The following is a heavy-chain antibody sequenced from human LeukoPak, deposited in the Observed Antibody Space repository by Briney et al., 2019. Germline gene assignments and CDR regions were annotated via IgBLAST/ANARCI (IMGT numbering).Heavy chain of an antibody. CDR1: GFTFSSYS. CDR2: ISSSSSSI. Sequence: GGSLRLSCAASGFTFSSYSLNWVRQAPGKGLEWISYISSSSSSIYYADSVKGRFTISRDNAKKSLYLQMNSLRDEDTAVYYCTTGELGGRYWGQGSLVSVSS. V-gene: IGHV3-48*02. CDR3: TTGELGGRY. D-gene: IGHD2-15*01. J-gene: IGHJ4*02.